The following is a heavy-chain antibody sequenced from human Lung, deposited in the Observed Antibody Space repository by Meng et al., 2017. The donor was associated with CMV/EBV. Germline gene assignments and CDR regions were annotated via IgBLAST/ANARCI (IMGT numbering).Heavy chain of an antibody. Sequence: QVQLVESGGGLVKPGGSXRLSCAASGFTFSDYYMSWIRQAPGKGLEWVSYISSSSSYTNYADSVKGRFTISRDNAKNSLYLQMNSLRAEDTAVYYCARSGHYYDSSGYYSPTGLFDYWGQGTLVTVSS. CDR1: GFTFSDYY. J-gene: IGHJ4*02. D-gene: IGHD3-22*01. CDR2: ISSSSSYT. CDR3: ARSGHYYDSSGYYSPTGLFDY. V-gene: IGHV3-11*05.